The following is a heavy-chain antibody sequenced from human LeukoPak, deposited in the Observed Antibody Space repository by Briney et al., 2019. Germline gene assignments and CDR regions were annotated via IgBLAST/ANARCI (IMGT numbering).Heavy chain of an antibody. CDR1: GSSFTSYW. J-gene: IGHJ3*02. Sequence: GEPLQISWQGSGSSFTSYWIGWVRQMPGKGLEWMGIIYPGDSDTRYSPSFQAQVTISADKSISTAYLQWSSLKASDTAMYYCAASVVTAINPYAFDIWGQGTMVTVSS. CDR3: AASVVTAINPYAFDI. CDR2: IYPGDSDT. D-gene: IGHD2-21*02. V-gene: IGHV5-51*01.